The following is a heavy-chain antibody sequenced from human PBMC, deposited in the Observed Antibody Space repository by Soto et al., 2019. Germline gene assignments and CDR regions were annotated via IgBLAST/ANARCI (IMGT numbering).Heavy chain of an antibody. J-gene: IGHJ4*02. V-gene: IGHV4-34*01. CDR3: AGNTRSGWYAY. CDR1: GGSFSGYY. CDR2: INHSGST. Sequence: SETLSLTCAVYGGSFSGYYWSWIRQPPGKGLEWIGEINHSGSTNYNPSLKSRVTISVDTSKNQFSLKLSAVTAAATAVYYCAGNTRSGWYAYWGQGTLVTVSS. D-gene: IGHD6-19*01.